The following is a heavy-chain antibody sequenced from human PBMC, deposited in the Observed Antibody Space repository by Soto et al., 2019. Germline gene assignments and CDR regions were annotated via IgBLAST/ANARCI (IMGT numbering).Heavy chain of an antibody. CDR3: AGWPTGNFWLDP. Sequence: PSETLSLTCTVSGGPISSYYWSWIRQSPGKGLEWIGYMYHSGDSDYNPSLKSRATISVDTSKNHFSLKLKSVTAADTAIYYCAGWPTGNFWLDPWGQGTLVTVSS. D-gene: IGHD1-1*01. CDR1: GGPISSYY. V-gene: IGHV4-59*01. CDR2: MYHSGDS. J-gene: IGHJ5*02.